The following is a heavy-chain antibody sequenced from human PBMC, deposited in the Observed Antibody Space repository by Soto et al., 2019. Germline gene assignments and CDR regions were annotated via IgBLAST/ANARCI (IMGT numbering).Heavy chain of an antibody. CDR1: GFTFSDYY. J-gene: IGHJ4*02. Sequence: PGGSLRLSCAVPGFTFSDYYMTWIRQAPGKGLEWVSYISSSTSHTNYADSVKGRFTISRDNAKNSLFLQMNSLRAEDTAVYYCARGRGAAADYFDFWGQGT. V-gene: IGHV3-11*05. CDR3: ARGRGAAADYFDF. CDR2: ISSSTSHT. D-gene: IGHD6-13*01.